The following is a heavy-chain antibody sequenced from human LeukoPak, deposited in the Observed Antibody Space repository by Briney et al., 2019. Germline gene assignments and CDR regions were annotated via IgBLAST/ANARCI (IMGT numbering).Heavy chain of an antibody. Sequence: ASVKVSYKASGYTFTSYGISWVRQAPGQGLEWMGWISAYNGNTNYAQKFQGRVTMTRDTSISTAYMELSRLRSDDTAVYYCARSPYSSGWYGGYYYMDVWGKGTTVTVSS. J-gene: IGHJ6*03. D-gene: IGHD6-19*01. CDR2: ISAYNGNT. CDR1: GYTFTSYG. CDR3: ARSPYSSGWYGGYYYMDV. V-gene: IGHV1-18*01.